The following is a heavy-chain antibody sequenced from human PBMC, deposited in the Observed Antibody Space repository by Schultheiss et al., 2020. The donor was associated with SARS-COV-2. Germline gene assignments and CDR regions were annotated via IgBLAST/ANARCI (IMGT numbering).Heavy chain of an antibody. D-gene: IGHD2-2*01. CDR3: AKLGGAIGYCRSTSCPDYYYMDV. CDR1: GFTFSSYD. CDR2: IWNGGSNK. J-gene: IGHJ6*03. V-gene: IGHV3-33*06. Sequence: GGSLRLSCAASGFTFSSYDMHWVRQAPGKGLEWVAVIWNGGSNKYYADSVKGRFTISRDYSKNTLYLQMNCLRAEYTAVYYCAKLGGAIGYCRSTSCPDYYYMDVWGKGTTVTVSS.